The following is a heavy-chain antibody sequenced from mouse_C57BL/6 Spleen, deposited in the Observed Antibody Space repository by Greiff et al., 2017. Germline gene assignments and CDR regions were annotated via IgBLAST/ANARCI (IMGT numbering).Heavy chain of an antibody. J-gene: IGHJ1*03. CDR2: IYPGDGDT. CDR1: GYAFSSSW. V-gene: IGHV1-82*01. CDR3: ARTGGLLRYFDV. Sequence: VKLVESGPELVKPGASVKISCKASGYAFSSSWMNWVKQRPGKGLEWIGRIYPGDGDTNYNGKFKGKATLTADKSSSTAYMQLSSLTSEDSAVYFCARTGGLLRYFDVWGTGTTVTVSS. D-gene: IGHD2-3*01.